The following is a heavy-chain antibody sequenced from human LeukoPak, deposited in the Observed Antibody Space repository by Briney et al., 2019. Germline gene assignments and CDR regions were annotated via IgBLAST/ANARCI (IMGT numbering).Heavy chain of an antibody. CDR2: ISSSSSYI. J-gene: IGHJ4*02. D-gene: IGHD6-19*01. CDR3: ARYSSGWYWFDY. V-gene: IGHV3-21*01. Sequence: GGSLRLSCAASGFTFSSYSMNWVRQAPGKGLEWVSSISSSSSYIYYADSVKGRFTISRDNAKNSLYLQMNSLRAEDTAVYYCARYSSGWYWFDYWGQGTLVTVSS. CDR1: GFTFSSYS.